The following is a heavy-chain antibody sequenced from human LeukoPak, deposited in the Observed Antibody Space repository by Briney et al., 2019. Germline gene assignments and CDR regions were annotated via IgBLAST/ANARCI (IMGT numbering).Heavy chain of an antibody. CDR3: ARGVYIAAAQYGY. V-gene: IGHV4-59*01. Sequence: PSETLSLTCTVSGGSIGTYSWNWIRQPPGKGLEWIGYIYYSGTTNYNPSLKSRVTISVDTSKNQFSLKLSSVTAADTAVYYCARGVYIAAAQYGYWGRGTLVTVSS. CDR2: IYYSGTT. D-gene: IGHD6-13*01. J-gene: IGHJ4*02. CDR1: GGSIGTYS.